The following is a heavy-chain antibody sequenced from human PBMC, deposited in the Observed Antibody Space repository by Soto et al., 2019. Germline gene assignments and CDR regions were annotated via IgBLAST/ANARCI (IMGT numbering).Heavy chain of an antibody. Sequence: EVQLVESGGGLVQPGGSLRLSCAASGFTFSDYSVNWVRQAPGKGLEWVSYIISTGDTMYYADSVKGRFTISRDNAKNSVYLQMNSLRDEDTAVYYCARDRDYAFDYWRQGALVTVSA. CDR1: GFTFSDYS. D-gene: IGHD4-17*01. V-gene: IGHV3-48*02. J-gene: IGHJ4*02. CDR3: ARDRDYAFDY. CDR2: IISTGDTM.